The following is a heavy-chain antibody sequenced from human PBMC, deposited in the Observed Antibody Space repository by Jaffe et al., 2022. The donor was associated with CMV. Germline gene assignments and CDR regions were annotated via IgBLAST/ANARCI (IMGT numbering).Heavy chain of an antibody. CDR1: GGTFSSYA. Sequence: QVQLVQSGAEVKKPGSSVKVSCKASGGTFSSYAISWVRQAPGQGLEWMGRIIPILGIANYAQKFQGRVTITADKSTSTAYMELSSLRSEDTAVYYCARVHCTNGVCYSHYWGQGTLVTVSS. D-gene: IGHD2-8*01. CDR3: ARVHCTNGVCYSHY. J-gene: IGHJ4*02. CDR2: IIPILGIA. V-gene: IGHV1-69*09.